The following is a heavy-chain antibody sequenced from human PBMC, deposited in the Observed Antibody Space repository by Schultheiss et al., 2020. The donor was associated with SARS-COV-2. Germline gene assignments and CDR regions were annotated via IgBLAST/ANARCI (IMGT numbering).Heavy chain of an antibody. CDR3: ARDRSITSLYYYGSGSYYRGGEYYMDV. CDR2: IYSGGST. CDR1: GFTVSSNY. V-gene: IGHV3-66*02. J-gene: IGHJ6*03. Sequence: GGSLRLSCAASGFTVSSNYMSWVRQAPGKGLEWVSVIYSGGSTYYADSVKGRFTISRDNSKNTLYLQMNSLRAEDTAVYYCARDRSITSLYYYGSGSYYRGGEYYMDVWGKGTTGTGSS. D-gene: IGHD3-10*01.